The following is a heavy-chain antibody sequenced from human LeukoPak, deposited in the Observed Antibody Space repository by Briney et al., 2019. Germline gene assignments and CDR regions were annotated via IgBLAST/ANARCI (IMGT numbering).Heavy chain of an antibody. D-gene: IGHD3-16*01. CDR1: GVSITSGSYY. V-gene: IGHV4-61*02. J-gene: IGHJ4*02. CDR3: ARGASPKDAVFFDY. Sequence: AQTLSLTCSVSGVSITSGSYYWGWIRQSAGKGLEWIGRVHSSGDIYHNAAFRSRAAVSGDASKNQFSLQLSSVTAADTAVYYCARGASPKDAVFFDYWGQGALITVSS. CDR2: VHSSGDI.